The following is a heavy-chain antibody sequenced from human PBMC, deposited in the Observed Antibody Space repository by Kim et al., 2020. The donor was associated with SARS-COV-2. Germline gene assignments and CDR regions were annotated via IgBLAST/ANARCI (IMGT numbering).Heavy chain of an antibody. CDR1: GFTFSSYA. V-gene: IGHV3-23*01. CDR3: AKDVGSGSYYPAVGMDV. J-gene: IGHJ6*02. CDR2: ISGSGGST. Sequence: GGSLRLSCAASGFTFSSYAMSWVRQAPGKGLEWVSAISGSGGSTYYADSVKGRFTISRDNSKNTLYLQMNSLRAEDTAVYYCAKDVGSGSYYPAVGMDVWGQGTTVTVSS. D-gene: IGHD1-26*01.